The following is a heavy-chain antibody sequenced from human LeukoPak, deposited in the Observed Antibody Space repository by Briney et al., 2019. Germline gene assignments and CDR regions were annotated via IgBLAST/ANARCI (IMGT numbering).Heavy chain of an antibody. V-gene: IGHV1-69*13. CDR1: GGTFSSYA. D-gene: IGHD3-9*01. CDR3: AGNYDISTGYPN. CDR2: IIPIFGTA. Sequence: GASVKVSCKASGGTFSSYAISWVRQAPGQGLEWMGGIIPIFGTANYAQKFQGRVTITADESTSTAYMELSSLRSEDTAVYYCAGNYDISTGYPNWGQGTLVTVSS. J-gene: IGHJ4*02.